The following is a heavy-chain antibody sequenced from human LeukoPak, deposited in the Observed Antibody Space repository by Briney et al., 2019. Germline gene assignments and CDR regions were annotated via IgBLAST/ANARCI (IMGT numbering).Heavy chain of an antibody. CDR1: GYTFTSYY. CDR3: ARAMVKSPYGMDV. D-gene: IGHD5-18*01. J-gene: IGHJ6*02. V-gene: IGHV1-46*01. CDR2: INPSGGST. Sequence: GVSVKVSCKASGYTFTSYYMHWVRQAPGQGLEWMGIINPSGGSTSYAQKFQGRVTMTRDTSTSTVYMELSSLRSEDTAVYYCARAMVKSPYGMDVWGQGTTVTVS.